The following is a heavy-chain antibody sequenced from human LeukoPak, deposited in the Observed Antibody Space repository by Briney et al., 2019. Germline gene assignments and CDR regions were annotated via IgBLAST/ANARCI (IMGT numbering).Heavy chain of an antibody. Sequence: SETLSLTCAVYGGSFSGYYWSWIRQPPGKGLEWIGYIYYSGSTNYNPSLKSRVTISVDTSKNQFSLKLSSVTAADTAVYYCARGGEHYYYYMDVWGKGTTVTISS. CDR1: GGSFSGYY. CDR2: IYYSGST. CDR3: ARGGEHYYYYMDV. V-gene: IGHV4-59*01. J-gene: IGHJ6*03. D-gene: IGHD1-26*01.